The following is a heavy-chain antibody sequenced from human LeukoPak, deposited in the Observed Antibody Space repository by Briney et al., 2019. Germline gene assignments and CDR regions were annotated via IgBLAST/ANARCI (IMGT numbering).Heavy chain of an antibody. Sequence: GGSLRLSCAASGFTFDDYAMHWVRQAPGKGLEWVSGISWNSGSIGYADSVKGRFTISRDNAKNSLYLQMNSLRAEATALYYCAKDLGLLPQYFQHWGQGTLVTVSS. J-gene: IGHJ1*01. V-gene: IGHV3-9*01. CDR1: GFTFDDYA. D-gene: IGHD2-15*01. CDR2: ISWNSGSI. CDR3: AKDLGLLPQYFQH.